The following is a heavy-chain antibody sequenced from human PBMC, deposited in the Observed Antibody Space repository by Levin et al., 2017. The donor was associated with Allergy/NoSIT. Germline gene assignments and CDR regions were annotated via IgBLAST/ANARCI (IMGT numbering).Heavy chain of an antibody. V-gene: IGHV3-30*03. Sequence: PGGSLRLSCAASAFNFSSYGMQWVRQAPGKGLEWVAVISYHGINQYYGDSMKGRFTISRDNSKNTLYLQMNALRTEDSAVYYCRVSSFHGLDIWGQGTTVTVSS. CDR1: AFNFSSYG. J-gene: IGHJ6*02. CDR3: RVSSFHGLDI. CDR2: ISYHGINQ.